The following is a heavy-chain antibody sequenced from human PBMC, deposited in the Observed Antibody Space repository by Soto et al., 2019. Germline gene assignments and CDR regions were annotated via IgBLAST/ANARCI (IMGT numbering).Heavy chain of an antibody. D-gene: IGHD6-13*01. J-gene: IGHJ6*02. V-gene: IGHV4-39*01. CDR1: GGSISSSSYY. CDR3: ARHGSSSWSDYYYYGMDV. CDR2: IYYSGST. Sequence: PSETLSLTCTVSGGSISSSSYYWGWIRQPPGKGLEWIGSIYYSGSTYYNPSLKSRVTISVDTSKNQFSLKLSSVTAADTAVYYCARHGSSSWSDYYYYGMDVWGQGTTVPVSS.